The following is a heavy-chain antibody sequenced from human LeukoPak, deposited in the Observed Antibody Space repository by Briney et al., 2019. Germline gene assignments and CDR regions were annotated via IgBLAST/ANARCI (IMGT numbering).Heavy chain of an antibody. Sequence: GASVKVSCKASGYTFTGYYMHWVRQAPGQGLEWMGWINPNSGGTNYAQKFQGRVTMTRDTSISTAYMELSRLRSDDTAVYYCATPLPQLLVLSPFDYWGQGTLVTVSS. CDR2: INPNSGGT. J-gene: IGHJ4*02. D-gene: IGHD6-19*01. CDR1: GYTFTGYY. V-gene: IGHV1-2*02. CDR3: ATPLPQLLVLSPFDY.